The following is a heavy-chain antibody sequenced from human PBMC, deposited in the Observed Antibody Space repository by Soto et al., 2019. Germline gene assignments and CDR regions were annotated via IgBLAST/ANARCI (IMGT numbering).Heavy chain of an antibody. CDR2: ISAYNGNT. J-gene: IGHJ4*02. D-gene: IGHD6-19*01. Sequence: ASVKVSCKASGYTFTSYGISWVRQAPGQGLEWMGWISAYNGNTNYAQKLQGRVTMTTDTSTSTAYMELRSLRSDDTAVYYCARYSSGWYGAAHFDYWGQGTLVTVSS. V-gene: IGHV1-18*01. CDR3: ARYSSGWYGAAHFDY. CDR1: GYTFTSYG.